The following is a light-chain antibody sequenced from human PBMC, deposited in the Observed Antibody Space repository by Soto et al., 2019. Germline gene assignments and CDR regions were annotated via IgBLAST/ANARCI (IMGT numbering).Light chain of an antibody. Sequence: EIVLTQSPGTLSLSPGERATLSCRASQSVSSSYLAWYQQKPGQAPRLLIYVASSRATGIPDRFSGSGSGTDFTLTISRLEPEDFAVYYCQQYCSSPRKFGQGTKVEIK. J-gene: IGKJ1*01. CDR2: VAS. CDR3: QQYCSSPRK. CDR1: QSVSSSY. V-gene: IGKV3-20*01.